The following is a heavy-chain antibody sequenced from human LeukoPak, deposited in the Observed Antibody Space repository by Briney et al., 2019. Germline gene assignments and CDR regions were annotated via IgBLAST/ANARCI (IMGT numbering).Heavy chain of an antibody. V-gene: IGHV3-20*04. Sequence: PGGSLSLSCATPGFTFEDHGLSWVRQPPGKGLEWVSRINWNGGRTGYSDSVKGRFTISRDDAKKSVHLQMNSLRVEDTAVYYCVRGEGRGGWFDPWGQGILVTVSS. CDR2: INWNGGRT. CDR3: VRGEGRGGWFDP. CDR1: GFTFEDHG. J-gene: IGHJ5*02. D-gene: IGHD1-26*01.